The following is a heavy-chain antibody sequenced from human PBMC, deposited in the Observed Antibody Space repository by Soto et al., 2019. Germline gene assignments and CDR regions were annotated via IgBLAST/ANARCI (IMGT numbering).Heavy chain of an antibody. V-gene: IGHV4-31*03. CDR1: GGSISSGGYY. Sequence: QVQLQESGPGLVKPSQTLSLTCTVSGGSISSGGYYWSWIRQHPGKGLEWIGYIYYSGSTYYNPSLNSRVTISVDTSKNQCSLKLSSVTAADTAVYYCARGGNTVTTGGFDYWGQGTLVTVSS. CDR3: ARGGNTVTTGGFDY. J-gene: IGHJ4*02. CDR2: IYYSGST. D-gene: IGHD4-17*01.